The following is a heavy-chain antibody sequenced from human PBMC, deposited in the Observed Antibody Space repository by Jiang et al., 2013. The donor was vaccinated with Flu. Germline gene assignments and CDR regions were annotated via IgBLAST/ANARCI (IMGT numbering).Heavy chain of an antibody. D-gene: IGHD2-21*01. Sequence: PGLLKPSETLSLTCSVFGDSINSRSYYWAWIRQSPGRGLEWIGTIYFTGATYYNPSLQSRVTMSVDTSRNQFSLNLRSVTAADTAVYFCARVRVVVNVGWFDPWGQGIPVIVPS. CDR2: IYFTGAT. V-gene: IGHV4-39*01. CDR1: GDSINSRSYY. J-gene: IGHJ5*02. CDR3: ARVRVVVNVGWFDP.